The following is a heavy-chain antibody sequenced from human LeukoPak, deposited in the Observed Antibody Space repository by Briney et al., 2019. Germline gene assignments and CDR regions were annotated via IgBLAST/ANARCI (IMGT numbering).Heavy chain of an antibody. CDR3: ARDRCSGGSCYPRDFQH. V-gene: IGHV1-69*04. J-gene: IGHJ1*01. Sequence: ASVKVSCKASGYTFTSYAMNWVRQAPGQGLEWMGRIIPILGIANYAQKFQGRVTITADKSTSTAYMELSSLRSEDTAVYYCARDRCSGGSCYPRDFQHWGQGTLVTVSS. D-gene: IGHD2-15*01. CDR2: IIPILGIA. CDR1: GYTFTSYA.